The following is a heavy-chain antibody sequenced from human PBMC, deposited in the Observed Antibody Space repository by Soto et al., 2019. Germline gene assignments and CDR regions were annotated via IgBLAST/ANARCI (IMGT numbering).Heavy chain of an antibody. CDR2: INHNSDTI. Sequence: EVQLVGSGGGLIQPGGSLRVSGAASGFPFSTYAMNWVHQAPEKGLELVSYINHNSDTISDADSVKGRFTISRDNAKNSLYLQMNSLRDEDPAVYYSVRDRGYTGYDLEYRGQGTLVTVSS. CDR1: GFPFSTYA. CDR3: VRDRGYTGYDLEY. D-gene: IGHD5-12*01. V-gene: IGHV3-48*02. J-gene: IGHJ4*02.